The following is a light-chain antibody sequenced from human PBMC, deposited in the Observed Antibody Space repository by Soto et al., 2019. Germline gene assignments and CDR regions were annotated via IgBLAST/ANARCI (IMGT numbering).Light chain of an antibody. J-gene: IGKJ1*01. Sequence: DVVMTQSPLSLPVTLGQPASISCRSSQSLVYSDGDTYLNWFQQRPGQSPRRLIYKFSNRDYGVQDRFNRLGSGTEFPPKISRVEAEDVGLYYCMQGTNWLWSFLQGTKVEIK. V-gene: IGKV2-30*01. CDR1: QSLVYSDGDTY. CDR3: MQGTNWLWS. CDR2: KFS.